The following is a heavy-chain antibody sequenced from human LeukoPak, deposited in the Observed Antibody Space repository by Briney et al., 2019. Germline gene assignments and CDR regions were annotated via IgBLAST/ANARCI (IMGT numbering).Heavy chain of an antibody. J-gene: IGHJ2*01. CDR3: ARSNYYDSSGSIWYFDL. Sequence: SETLSLTCAVSGGSISSGGYSWSWIRQPPGKGLEWIGYIYHSGSTNYNPSLKSRVTISVDTSKNQFSLKLSSVAAADTAVYYCARSNYYDSSGSIWYFDLWGRGTLVTVSS. CDR2: IYHSGST. D-gene: IGHD3-22*01. V-gene: IGHV4-30-2*02. CDR1: GGSISSGGYS.